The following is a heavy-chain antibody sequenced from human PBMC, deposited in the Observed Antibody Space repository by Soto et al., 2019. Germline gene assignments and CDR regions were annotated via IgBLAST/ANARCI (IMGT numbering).Heavy chain of an antibody. CDR3: ARRRYSSGWQTSGIDY. J-gene: IGHJ4*02. CDR1: GGSISSSSYY. CDR2: IYYSGST. Sequence: SETLSLTCTVSGGSISSSSYYWGWIRQPPGKGLEWIGSIYYSGSTYYNPSLKSRVTISVDTSKNQFSLKLSSVTAADTAVYYCARRRYSSGWQTSGIDYWGQGTLVTVSS. V-gene: IGHV4-39*01. D-gene: IGHD6-19*01.